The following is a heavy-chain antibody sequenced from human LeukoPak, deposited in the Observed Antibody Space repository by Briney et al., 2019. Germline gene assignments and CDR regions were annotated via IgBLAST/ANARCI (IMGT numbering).Heavy chain of an antibody. D-gene: IGHD3-3*01. CDR3: ARSKRITIFGVVITSRAHDAFDI. V-gene: IGHV4-34*01. J-gene: IGHJ3*02. CDR2: INHSGST. Sequence: SETLSLTCAVYGGSFSGYYWSWIRQPPGKGLEWIGEINHSGSTNYNPSLKSRVTISVDTSKNQFSLKLSSVTAADTAVYYCARSKRITIFGVVITSRAHDAFDIWGQGTMVTVSS. CDR1: GGSFSGYY.